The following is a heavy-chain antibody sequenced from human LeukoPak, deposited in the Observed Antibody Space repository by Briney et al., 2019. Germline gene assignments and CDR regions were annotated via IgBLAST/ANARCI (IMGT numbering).Heavy chain of an antibody. D-gene: IGHD2-15*01. V-gene: IGHV4-38-2*02. CDR2: INHSGST. CDR3: ARVCSSGRCLDY. J-gene: IGHJ4*02. CDR1: GYSISSGYY. Sequence: KPSETLSLTCTVSGYSISSGYYWAWMRQPPGKGLEWIGSINHSGSTYYNPSLKSRVTVSVDTSKNQVPLRLSSVTAADTAVYYCARVCSSGRCLDYWGQGTLVTVSS.